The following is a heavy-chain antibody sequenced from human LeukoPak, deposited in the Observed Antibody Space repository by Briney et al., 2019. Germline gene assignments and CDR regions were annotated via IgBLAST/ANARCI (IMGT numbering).Heavy chain of an antibody. CDR1: GFSISSGHY. J-gene: IGHJ4*02. CDR3: ARIFIRNGYSSYFDC. V-gene: IGHV4-38-2*02. CDR2: VYQSGTT. D-gene: IGHD5-18*01. Sequence: PSETLSLTCTVSGFSISSGHYWGWVRQPPGAGLEWIGSVYQSGTTYYNPSLKSRVTTSVGMSKNQFSLRLRPVTAADAAVYYCARIFIRNGYSSYFDCWGQGTLVTVSS.